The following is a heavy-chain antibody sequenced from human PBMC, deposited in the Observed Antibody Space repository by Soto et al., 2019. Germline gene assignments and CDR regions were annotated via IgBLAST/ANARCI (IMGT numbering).Heavy chain of an antibody. CDR1: GFTSENFG. D-gene: IGHD1-26*01. Sequence: PGGSLRLSCAASGFTSENFGMSWVRQAPGKGLEWISSISGSGLNKYYADSVKGRFTISRDNSKNTVYLELSNLRAEDTAVYHCAKNQGVELVPLATVDWFDPWGQGSVVTVSS. CDR2: ISGSGLNK. J-gene: IGHJ5*02. V-gene: IGHV3-23*01. CDR3: AKNQGVELVPLATVDWFDP.